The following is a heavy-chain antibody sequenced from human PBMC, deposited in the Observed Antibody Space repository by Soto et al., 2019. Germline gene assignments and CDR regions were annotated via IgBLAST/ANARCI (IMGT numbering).Heavy chain of an antibody. CDR2: IYYSGST. CDR3: ARDTGYSYGHFDY. V-gene: IGHV4-61*01. CDR1: GGSVSSGSYY. D-gene: IGHD5-18*01. J-gene: IGHJ4*02. Sequence: SETLSLTCTVSGGSVSSGSYYWSWIRQPPGKGLEWIGYIYYSGSTNYNPSLKSRVTISVDTSKNQFSLKLSSVTAADTAVYYCARDTGYSYGHFDYWGQGTLFTVSS.